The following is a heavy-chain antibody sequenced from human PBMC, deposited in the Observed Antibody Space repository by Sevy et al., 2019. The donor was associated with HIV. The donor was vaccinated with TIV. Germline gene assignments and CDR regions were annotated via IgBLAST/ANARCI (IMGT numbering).Heavy chain of an antibody. J-gene: IGHJ4*02. CDR2: IKQDGSEK. D-gene: IGHD3-3*01. CDR3: AKSFKVLRFLEWLSYFDY. CDR1: GFTFSSYW. Sequence: GGSLRLSCAASGFTFSSYWMSWVRQAPGKGLEWVANIKQDGSEKYYVHSVKGRFTISRDNAKNSLYLQMNSLRAEDTAVYYCAKSFKVLRFLEWLSYFDYWGQGTLVTVSS. V-gene: IGHV3-7*03.